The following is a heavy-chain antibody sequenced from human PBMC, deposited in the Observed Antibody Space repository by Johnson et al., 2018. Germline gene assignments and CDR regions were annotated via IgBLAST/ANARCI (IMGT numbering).Heavy chain of an antibody. J-gene: IGHJ3*02. CDR3: ANWDHMYDAFDI. CDR1: GFTFSSYA. Sequence: VQLLESGGGVVQXGRSXRLXCASSGFTFSSYAMHWVRQAPGKGLEWVAVISYDGSNKYYADSVKRRFTISRDNSKTTLHLQMNSPRAEDTAVYYCANWDHMYDAFDIWGQGTMVTVSS. D-gene: IGHD7-27*01. CDR2: ISYDGSNK. V-gene: IGHV3-30-3*01.